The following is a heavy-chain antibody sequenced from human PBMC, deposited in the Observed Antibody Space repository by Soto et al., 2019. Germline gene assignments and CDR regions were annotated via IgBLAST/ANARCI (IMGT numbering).Heavy chain of an antibody. V-gene: IGHV4-34*02. J-gene: IGHJ5*02. D-gene: IGHD3-3*01. CDR2: INHTGGT. Sequence: QVHLQQWGAGLLKPSETLSLTCAVYGGSVNGYYWNWIRQPPGKGLEWIGDINHTGGTHYNPSLKSRVTMSVDTSKNQFSLRLSSVTAADTAIYYCATRITAFGLLIPPFDPWGQGTQVTVSS. CDR3: ATRITAFGLLIPPFDP. CDR1: GGSVNGYY.